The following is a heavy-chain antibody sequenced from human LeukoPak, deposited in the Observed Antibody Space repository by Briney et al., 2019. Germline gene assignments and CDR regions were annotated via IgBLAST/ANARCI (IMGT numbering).Heavy chain of an antibody. Sequence: ASVKVSCKASGYTFISYDINWVRQATGQGLEWMGWMNPNSGNTGYAQKFQGRVTMTRNTSISTAYMELSSLRSEDTAVYYCARGGERKRGYYGSGSYYHFDYWGQGTLVTVSS. CDR3: ARGGERKRGYYGSGSYYHFDY. CDR1: GYTFISYD. V-gene: IGHV1-8*01. CDR2: MNPNSGNT. J-gene: IGHJ4*02. D-gene: IGHD3-10*01.